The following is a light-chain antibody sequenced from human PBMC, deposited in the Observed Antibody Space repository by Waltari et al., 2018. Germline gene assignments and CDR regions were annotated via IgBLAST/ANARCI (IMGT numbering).Light chain of an antibody. V-gene: IGLV1-40*01. CDR2: PTT. CDR1: TSKTGAGSD. J-gene: IGLJ3*02. Sequence: QAVLTQPPSVSGAPGQRVTVSCTGSTSKTGAGSDVQWYQQLPGRAPKLVISPTTYRPSGVPDRFSATKSGSSASLAITGLQAEDEADYYCQSYDKILSAWVFGGGTKLPVL. CDR3: QSYDKILSAWV.